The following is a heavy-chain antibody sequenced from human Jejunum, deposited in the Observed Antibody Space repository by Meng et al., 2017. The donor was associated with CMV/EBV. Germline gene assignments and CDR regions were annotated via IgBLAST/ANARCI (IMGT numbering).Heavy chain of an antibody. CDR3: ARGAGLYYYDGSGWLDS. J-gene: IGHJ4*02. CDR1: FPFLNYG. V-gene: IGHV3-30*02. CDR2: LRFDGSNK. D-gene: IGHD3-22*01. Sequence: FPFLNYGLHWVRRAPGKGLEWVAFLRFDGSNKEYTDSVKGRFIISRDNSQNTLFLQMNSLRVADTAVYYCARGAGLYYYDGSGWLDSWGQGTLVTVSS.